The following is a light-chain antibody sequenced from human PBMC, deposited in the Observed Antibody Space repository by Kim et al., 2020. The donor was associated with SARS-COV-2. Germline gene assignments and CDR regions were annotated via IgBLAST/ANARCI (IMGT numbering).Light chain of an antibody. V-gene: IGLV2-14*01. CDR2: DVS. CDR1: SSDVGGYNY. J-gene: IGLJ1*01. Sequence: QSALTQPASVSGSPGQSITISCTGTSSDVGGYNYVSRYQQHPGKAPKLMIYDVSKRPSGVSNRFSGSKSGNTASLTISGLQAGDEADYYCSSYSSSSTYVFGTGTKVTVL. CDR3: SSYSSSSTYV.